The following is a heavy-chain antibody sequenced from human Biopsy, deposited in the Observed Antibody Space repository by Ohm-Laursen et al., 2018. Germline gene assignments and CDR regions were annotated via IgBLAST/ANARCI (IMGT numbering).Heavy chain of an antibody. CDR2: IYYSGNT. J-gene: IGHJ3*02. V-gene: IGHV4-61*01. D-gene: IGHD5-12*01. Sequence: SDTLSLTCTVSGGSVSSGSYYWSWIRQPPGKGLEWIGYIYYSGNTNYNPSLKSRVTISVDTSRNQFSLKLSSVTAADTAVYYCAGRPWPNAFDIWGQGTMVTVSS. CDR3: AGRPWPNAFDI. CDR1: GGSVSSGSYY.